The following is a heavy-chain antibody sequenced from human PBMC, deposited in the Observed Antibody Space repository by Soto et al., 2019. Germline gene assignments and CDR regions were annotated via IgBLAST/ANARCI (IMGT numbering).Heavy chain of an antibody. D-gene: IGHD4-17*01. CDR3: ARYYGDYKNYFDY. CDR1: GTSINNGGYF. CDR2: IHNSGSP. J-gene: IGHJ4*02. V-gene: IGHV4-30-4*01. Sequence: TLSPTCSVSGTSINNGGYFWSWIRQSPGKGLEWIGHIHNSGSPYNNPSLKSRVTISADTSKNQFSLKLNSVTAADTAVYYCARYYGDYKNYFDYWGQGTLVTVSS.